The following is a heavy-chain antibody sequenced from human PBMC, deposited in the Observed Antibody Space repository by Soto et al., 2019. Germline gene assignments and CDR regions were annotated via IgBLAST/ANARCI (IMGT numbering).Heavy chain of an antibody. CDR1: GFTFSSYA. CDR2: ISGSGGST. J-gene: IGHJ4*02. D-gene: IGHD6-6*01. CDR3: ATGGPASSSFDY. V-gene: IGHV3-23*01. Sequence: TGGSLRLSCAASGFTFSSYAMSWVRQAPGKGLEWVSAISGSGGSTYYADSVKGRFTISRDNSKNTLYLQMNSLRAEDTAVYYCATGGPASSSFDYWGQGTLVTVSS.